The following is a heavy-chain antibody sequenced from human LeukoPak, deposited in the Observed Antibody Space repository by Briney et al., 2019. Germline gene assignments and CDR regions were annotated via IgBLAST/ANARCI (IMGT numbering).Heavy chain of an antibody. V-gene: IGHV3-21*01. CDR3: ARAVGSSFDY. D-gene: IGHD1-26*01. CDR1: GFTFSSYS. J-gene: IGHJ4*02. CDR2: ISSISSYI. Sequence: GGSLRLSCAASGFTFSSYSMNWVRQAPGKGLEWVSSISSISSYIYYADSVKGRFTISRDNAKNSLYLQMNRLRAEDTAVYYCARAVGSSFDYWGQGTLVTVSS.